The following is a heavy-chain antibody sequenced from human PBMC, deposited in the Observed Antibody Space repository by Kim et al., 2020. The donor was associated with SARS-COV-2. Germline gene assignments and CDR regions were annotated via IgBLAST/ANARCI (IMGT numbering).Heavy chain of an antibody. V-gene: IGHV4-31*03. D-gene: IGHD3-10*01. CDR3: AREPRGSMVRGVIIG. CDR1: GGSISSGGYY. J-gene: IGHJ4*02. CDR2: IYYSGST. Sequence: SETLSLTCTVSGGSISSGGYYWSWIRQHPGKGLEWIGYIYYSGSTYYNPSLKSRVTISVDTSKNQFSLKLSSVTAADTAVYYCAREPRGSMVRGVIIGWDQGTLVTVSS.